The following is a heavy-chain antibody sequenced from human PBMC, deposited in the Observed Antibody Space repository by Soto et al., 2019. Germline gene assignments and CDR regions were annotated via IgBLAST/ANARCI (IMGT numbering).Heavy chain of an antibody. CDR2: IYHTGSI. CDR3: AREVATSGYDY. V-gene: IGHV4-4*02. Sequence: QVQLQESGPGLVKPSGTLSLTCAVSGGSISTSNWWSWVRQSPGKGLEWIGEIYHTGSINYSPSLTSRLTISVDKSRNPFSLKLTSVTAADTAVYHCAREVATSGYDYWGQGILVTVSS. D-gene: IGHD5-12*01. J-gene: IGHJ4*02. CDR1: GGSISTSNW.